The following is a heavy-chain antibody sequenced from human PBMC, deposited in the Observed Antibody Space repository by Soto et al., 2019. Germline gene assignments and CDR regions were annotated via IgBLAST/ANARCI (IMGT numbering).Heavy chain of an antibody. J-gene: IGHJ2*01. V-gene: IGHV3-7*01. Sequence: EVQLVESGGGLVQPGGSLRLSCAAYEFIFSTYWMSWVRQAPGKGLEWVATIKQEGSETYYVDSVEGRFTISRDNAKNSLHLQMNSLRVEDTAVYYCARQGRGRFSWYFDLWGRGTLVTVSS. CDR1: EFIFSTYW. D-gene: IGHD3-3*01. CDR2: IKQEGSET. CDR3: ARQGRGRFSWYFDL.